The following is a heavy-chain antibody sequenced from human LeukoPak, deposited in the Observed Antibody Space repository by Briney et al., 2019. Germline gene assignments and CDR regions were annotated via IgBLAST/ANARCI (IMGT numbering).Heavy chain of an antibody. CDR1: GFTFSSYS. CDR2: ISSSGTYT. CDR3: ATSTYYYDISGRQKQEYYFDY. J-gene: IGHJ4*02. Sequence: PGGSLRLSCAASGFTFSSYSMNWVRQAPGKGLEWVSSISSSGTYTYYADSLKGRFTISRDNAKNSLSLQMNSLRAEDTAVYYCATSTYYYDISGRQKQEYYFDYWGQGTLVTVSS. V-gene: IGHV3-21*01. D-gene: IGHD3-22*01.